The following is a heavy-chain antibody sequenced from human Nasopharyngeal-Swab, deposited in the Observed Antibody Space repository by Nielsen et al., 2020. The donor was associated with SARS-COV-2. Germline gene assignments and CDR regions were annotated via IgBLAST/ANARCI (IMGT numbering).Heavy chain of an antibody. J-gene: IGHJ4*02. CDR1: GFTFSSYG. CDR3: ERDQSPKGVFDY. V-gene: IGHV3-33*01. CDR2: IWYDGSNK. Sequence: GESLKISCAASGFTFSSYGMHWVRQAPGKGLEWVAVIWYDGSNKYYADSGKGRFTISRDNSKNTLYLQMNSLRAEDTAGYYCERDQSPKGVFDYWGQGTLVTVSS.